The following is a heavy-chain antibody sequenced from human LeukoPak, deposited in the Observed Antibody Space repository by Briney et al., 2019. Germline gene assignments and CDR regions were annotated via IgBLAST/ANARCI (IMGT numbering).Heavy chain of an antibody. CDR2: IYYSGST. Sequence: SETLSLTCTVSGGSVSSYYWSWIRQPPGKGLEWIGYIYYSGSTNYNPSLKSRVTISVDTSKNQFSLKLSSVTAADTAVYYCASTVHKNSMVRGFDYWGQGTLVTVSS. CDR3: ASTVHKNSMVRGFDY. D-gene: IGHD3-10*01. V-gene: IGHV4-59*08. CDR1: GGSVSSYY. J-gene: IGHJ4*02.